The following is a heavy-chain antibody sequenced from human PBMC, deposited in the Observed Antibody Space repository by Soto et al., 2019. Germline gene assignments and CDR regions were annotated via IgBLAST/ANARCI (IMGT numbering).Heavy chain of an antibody. Sequence: EVQVVESGGGLVQPGGSLRLSCAASGFTFSDHFMDWVRQAPGKGLEWLGRTRNKAKSYTPEYAAAVRDRFTISRDESKNSLFLQMNSLKTEDTAVYYCVCDYAGIYYGMDVWGQGTTVTVSS. CDR3: VCDYAGIYYGMDV. CDR2: TRNKAKSYTP. D-gene: IGHD4-17*01. CDR1: GFTFSDHF. J-gene: IGHJ6*02. V-gene: IGHV3-72*01.